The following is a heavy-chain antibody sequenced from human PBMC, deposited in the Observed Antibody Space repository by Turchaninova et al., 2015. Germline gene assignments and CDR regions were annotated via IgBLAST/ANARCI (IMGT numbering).Heavy chain of an antibody. CDR1: RFTFSRYA. V-gene: IGHV3-23*04. J-gene: IGHJ4*02. D-gene: IGHD5-18*01. CDR3: AKSRHSYGIDY. Sequence: VNSWGGLVQPGGSLRLSCAASRFTFSRYAMSWVRQAPGKGLEWISGISGAGTRTYYADSVKGRFTISRDNSKNTVYLQMNSLRAEDTAVYYCAKSRHSYGIDYWGQGTLVTASS. CDR2: ISGAGTRT.